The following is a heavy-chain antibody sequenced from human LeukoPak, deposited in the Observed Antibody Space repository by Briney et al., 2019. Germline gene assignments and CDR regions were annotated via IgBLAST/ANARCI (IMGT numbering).Heavy chain of an antibody. CDR3: ARVYGSGTSRGFDP. D-gene: IGHD3-10*01. Sequence: SQTLSLTCTVSGGSISSVDYYWSWIRQPPGKDLEWIGYIYYTGNTYHNPSLKSRVTISVDTSKNQFSLKLSSVTAADTAVYYCARVYGSGTSRGFDPWGQGTLVTVSS. V-gene: IGHV4-30-4*08. CDR1: GGSISSVDYY. CDR2: IYYTGNT. J-gene: IGHJ5*02.